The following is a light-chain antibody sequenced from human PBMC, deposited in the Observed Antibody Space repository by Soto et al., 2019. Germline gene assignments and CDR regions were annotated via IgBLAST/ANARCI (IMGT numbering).Light chain of an antibody. CDR3: AAWDDSLNGYV. CDR2: ANN. V-gene: IGLV1-44*01. J-gene: IGLJ1*01. CDR1: SSNIGSNT. Sequence: QCVLTQPPSASGTPGQRVTISCSGSSSNIGSNTVNWYQQLPGTAPKLLIHANNQRPSGVPDRFSGSKSGTSASLAISWLQSEEADYYCAAWDDSLNGYVFGTGTKV.